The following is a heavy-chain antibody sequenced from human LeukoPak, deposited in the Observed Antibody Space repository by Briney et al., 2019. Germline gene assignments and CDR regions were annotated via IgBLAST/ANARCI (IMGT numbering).Heavy chain of an antibody. CDR2: INPNSGGT. Sequence: GASVKVSCKASGYTFSNYYLHWVRQAPGQGLEWMGRINPNSGGTNYAQKFEGRVTMTRDTSISTAYMELSRLGSDDTAVYYCTRQDRGSYFDSWGQGTLVTVSS. V-gene: IGHV1-2*06. CDR1: GYTFSNYY. CDR3: TRQDRGSYFDS. D-gene: IGHD1-26*01. J-gene: IGHJ4*02.